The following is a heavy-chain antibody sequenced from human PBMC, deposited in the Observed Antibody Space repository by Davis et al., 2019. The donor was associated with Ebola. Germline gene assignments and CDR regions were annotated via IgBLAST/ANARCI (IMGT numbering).Heavy chain of an antibody. V-gene: IGHV3-7*03. D-gene: IGHD3-3*01. CDR1: GFTFSGSA. CDR2: IKQDGSEK. Sequence: PGGSLRLSCAASGFTFSGSAMHWVRQAPGKGLEWVANIKQDGSEKYYVDSVKGRFTISRDNAKNSLYLQMNSLRAEDTAVYYCARETGDDFWSGYHDYWGQGTLVTVSS. J-gene: IGHJ4*02. CDR3: ARETGDDFWSGYHDY.